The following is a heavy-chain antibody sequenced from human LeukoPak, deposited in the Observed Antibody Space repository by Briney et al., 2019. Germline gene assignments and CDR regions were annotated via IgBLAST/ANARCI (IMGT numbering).Heavy chain of an antibody. CDR1: GFTFSSYA. CDR2: ISGSGGST. D-gene: IGHD4-17*01. CDR3: ANGIYGDYSLLDY. J-gene: IGHJ4*02. Sequence: PGGSLRLSCAASGFTFSSYAMSWVRQAPGKGLEWVSAISGSGGSTYYADSVKGRFTISRDNSKNTLYLQMNSLRAEDTAVYYCANGIYGDYSLLDYWGQGTLVTVSS. V-gene: IGHV3-23*01.